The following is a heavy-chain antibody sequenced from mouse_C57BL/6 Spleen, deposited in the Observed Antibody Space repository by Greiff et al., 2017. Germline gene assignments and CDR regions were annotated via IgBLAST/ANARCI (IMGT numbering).Heavy chain of an antibody. Sequence: VQLQQPGAELVKPGASVKLSCKASGYTFTSYWMHWVKQRPGQGLEWIGMIHPNSGSTNYNEKFKSKATLTVDKSSSTAYMQLSSLTSEDSAVYYCARSRFYYDYDPFAYWGQGTLVTVSA. J-gene: IGHJ3*01. D-gene: IGHD2-4*01. CDR2: IHPNSGST. CDR1: GYTFTSYW. V-gene: IGHV1-64*01. CDR3: ARSRFYYDYDPFAY.